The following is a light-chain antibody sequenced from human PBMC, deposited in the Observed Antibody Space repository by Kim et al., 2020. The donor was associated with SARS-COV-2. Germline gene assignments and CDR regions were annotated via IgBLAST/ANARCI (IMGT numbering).Light chain of an antibody. CDR2: DAS. CDR1: QDSDNY. J-gene: IGKJ3*01. V-gene: IGKV1-33*01. CDR3: QQYDALPPT. Sequence: AFVGDRGTITCQASQDSDNYLNWYHHKPGKAPKLLIYDASNLETGVPSRFSGNESGTDFTLTISSLQAEDIGTYYCQQYDALPPTFGPGTKVDIK.